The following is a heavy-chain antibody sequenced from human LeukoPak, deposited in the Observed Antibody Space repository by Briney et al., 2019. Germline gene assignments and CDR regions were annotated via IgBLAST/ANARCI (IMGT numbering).Heavy chain of an antibody. D-gene: IGHD3-10*01. CDR1: GFTFSDYY. CDR3: ARAVTMVRGASEYFQH. CDR2: ISSSGSTI. J-gene: IGHJ1*01. V-gene: IGHV3-11*01. Sequence: NSGGSLRLSCAASGFTFSDYYMSWIRQAPGKGLEWVSYISSSGSTIYYADSVKGRFTISRDNAKNSLYLQMNSLRAEDTAVYYCARAVTMVRGASEYFQHWGQGTLVTVSS.